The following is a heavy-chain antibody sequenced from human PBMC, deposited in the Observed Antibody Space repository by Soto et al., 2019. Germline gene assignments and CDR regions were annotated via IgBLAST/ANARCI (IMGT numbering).Heavy chain of an antibody. CDR3: ARGAVAGAGIPTYYFDY. D-gene: IGHD6-13*01. CDR2: ISGSSAYI. CDR1: GFTFSSYT. V-gene: IGHV3-21*01. J-gene: IGHJ4*02. Sequence: GGSLRLSCAASGFTFSSYTMSWVRQAPGKGLEWVSSISGSSAYIYYADSLKGRFTISRDNAKNSLYLQVNSLRAEDTAVYYCARGAVAGAGIPTYYFDYWGQGTLVTVSS.